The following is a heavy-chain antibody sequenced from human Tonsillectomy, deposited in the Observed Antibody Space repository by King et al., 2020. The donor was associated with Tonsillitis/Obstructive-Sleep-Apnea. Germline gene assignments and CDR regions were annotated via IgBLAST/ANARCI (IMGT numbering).Heavy chain of an antibody. CDR3: ARYCSGGSCSNDAFDI. D-gene: IGHD2-15*01. J-gene: IGHJ3*02. Sequence: VQLVESGGGLVQPGGSLRLSCAASGFTFSDHYMDWVRQAPGKGLEWVARIRNKANSYTTEYAASVKGRFTISRDDSKNSLYLQMNSLKTEDTAVYYCARYCSGGSCSNDAFDIWGQGTMVTVSS. CDR1: GFTFSDHY. V-gene: IGHV3-72*01. CDR2: IRNKANSYTT.